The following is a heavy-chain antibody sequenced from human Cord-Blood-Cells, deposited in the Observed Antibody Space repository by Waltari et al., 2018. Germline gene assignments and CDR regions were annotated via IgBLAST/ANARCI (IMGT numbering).Heavy chain of an antibody. V-gene: IGHV1-69*12. J-gene: IGHJ3*02. Sequence: QVQLVQSGAEVKKPGSSVKVSCKASGGTFSSYAISWVRQAPGQGLEWMGGIIPSCGTANDEQKVKGRVTITADESTSTAYMELGSLRSEDTVVYYCARGQGRDFWSGYDAFDIWGQGTMVTVSS. CDR3: ARGQGRDFWSGYDAFDI. D-gene: IGHD3-3*01. CDR2: IIPSCGTA. CDR1: GGTFSSYA.